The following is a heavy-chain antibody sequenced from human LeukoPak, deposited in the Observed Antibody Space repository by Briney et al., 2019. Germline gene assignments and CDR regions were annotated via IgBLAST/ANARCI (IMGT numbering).Heavy chain of an antibody. V-gene: IGHV3-23*01. CDR2: ILGSGVST. CDR3: AKDINTADY. CDR1: GFXFSNYA. J-gene: IGHJ4*02. Sequence: GGSLRLSCAASGFXFSNYAISWVRQAPGKGLEWVSAILGSGVSTFYADSVKDRFTISRDNSKNTLYLQMNSLRAEDTAVYYCAKDINTADYWGQGTLVTVSS.